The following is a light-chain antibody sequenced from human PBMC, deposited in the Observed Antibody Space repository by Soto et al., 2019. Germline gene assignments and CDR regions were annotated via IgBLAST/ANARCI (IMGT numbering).Light chain of an antibody. CDR2: SAS. Sequence: EIVLTQSPGTLSLSPGERGTLSCRASQNLGTLYLAWFQQKSGQAPRLLIYSASRRATGIPDRFTGSGSGTDFTLTIQRVEPEDFAVYFCQQYAGSPRTFGQGTKVEIK. J-gene: IGKJ1*01. CDR1: QNLGTLY. V-gene: IGKV3-20*01. CDR3: QQYAGSPRT.